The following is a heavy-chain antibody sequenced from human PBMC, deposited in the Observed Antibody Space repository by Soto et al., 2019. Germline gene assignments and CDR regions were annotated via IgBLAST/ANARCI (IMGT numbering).Heavy chain of an antibody. CDR2: IYYSGGT. CDR3: ARGFDTDYGMDV. J-gene: IGHJ6*02. V-gene: IGHV4-59*01. Sequence: SETLSLTCTVSGGSISSYYWSWIRQPPGKGLEWIGYIYYSGGTNYNPSLKSRVTISVDTSKNQFSLKLSSVTAADTAVYYCARGFDTDYGMDVWGQGTTVTVSS. CDR1: GGSISSYY. D-gene: IGHD5-18*01.